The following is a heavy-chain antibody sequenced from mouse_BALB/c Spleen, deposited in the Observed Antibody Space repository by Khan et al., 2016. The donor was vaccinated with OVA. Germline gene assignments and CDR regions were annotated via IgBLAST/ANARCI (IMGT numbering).Heavy chain of an antibody. CDR1: GYTFSMYW. J-gene: IGHJ4*01. CDR3: ARGGYNPAMDY. V-gene: IGHV1-9*01. Sequence: QVRLQQSGAELMKPGASMTISCKATGYTFSMYWIEWVKQRPGHGLEWIGEILPGSGSTNNNEKFKGKATFTADTSSNTAYMQLSSLTSEDSAVYYCARGGYNPAMDYWGQGTSVTVSS. D-gene: IGHD1-3*01. CDR2: ILPGSGST.